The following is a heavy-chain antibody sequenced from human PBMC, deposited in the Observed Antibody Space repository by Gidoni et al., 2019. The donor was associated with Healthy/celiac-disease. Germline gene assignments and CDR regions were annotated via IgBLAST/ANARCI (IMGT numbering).Heavy chain of an antibody. J-gene: IGHJ5*02. CDR1: GYSISSGYY. Sequence: QVQLQESGPGLVKPSETLSLTCAVSGYSISSGYYWGWIRQPPGKGLEWIGSIYHSGSTYYNPALKGRVTISGDTAKNQLSQKMSSVTAADTAVYYCAAMTPNWFDTWGQGTLVTVSA. V-gene: IGHV4-38-2*01. CDR3: AAMTPNWFDT. CDR2: IYHSGST.